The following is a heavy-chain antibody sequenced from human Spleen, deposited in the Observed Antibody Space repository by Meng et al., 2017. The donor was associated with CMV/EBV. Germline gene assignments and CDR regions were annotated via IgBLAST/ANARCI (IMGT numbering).Heavy chain of an antibody. J-gene: IGHJ4*02. CDR2: INSDGTRT. Sequence: GESLKISCEGAGFTFSSYGMHWARQAPGKGLVWVSRINSDGTRTNYADSVKGRFTTSRDNAKNTVYLQMNSLRVEDTAVYYCVLPEWSGPDHWGQGTLVTVSS. D-gene: IGHD3-3*01. V-gene: IGHV3-74*01. CDR1: GFTFSSYG. CDR3: VLPEWSGPDH.